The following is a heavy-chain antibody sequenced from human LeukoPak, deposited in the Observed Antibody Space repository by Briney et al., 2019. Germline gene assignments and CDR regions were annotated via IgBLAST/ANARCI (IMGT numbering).Heavy chain of an antibody. D-gene: IGHD1-26*01. CDR1: GGSISSGGYY. J-gene: IGHJ4*02. Sequence: SETLSLTCTVSGGSISSGGYYWSWIRQHPGKGLEWIGYIYYSGSTYYNPSLKSQVTISVDTSKNQFSLKLSSVTAADTAVYYCARDDGSYSFDYWGQGTLVTVSS. CDR2: IYYSGST. V-gene: IGHV4-31*01. CDR3: ARDDGSYSFDY.